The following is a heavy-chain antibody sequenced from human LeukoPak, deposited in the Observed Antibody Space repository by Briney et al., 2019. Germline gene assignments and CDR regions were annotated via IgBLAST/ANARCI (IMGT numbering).Heavy chain of an antibody. V-gene: IGHV4-39*01. J-gene: IGHJ4*02. CDR2: IYYSGST. CDR1: GGSISSSGYY. Sequence: PSETLSLTCTVSGGSISSSGYYWGWIRQPPGKGLEWIGSIYYSGSTYYNPSLKSRVTISVDTSKNQFSLKLSSVTAADTAVYYCARRQVDDFWSGYCPFDYWGQGTLVTVSS. CDR3: ARRQVDDFWSGYCPFDY. D-gene: IGHD3-3*01.